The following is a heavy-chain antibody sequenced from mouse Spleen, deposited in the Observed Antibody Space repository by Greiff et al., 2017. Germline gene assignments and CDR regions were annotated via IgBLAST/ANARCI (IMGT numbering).Heavy chain of an antibody. Sequence: VQLQQSGAELVRPGASVTLSCKASGYTFTDYEMHWVKQTPVHGLEWIGAIDPETGGTAYNQKFKGKAILTADKSSSTAYMELRSLTSEDSAVYYCTRESDGYYYYAMDYWGQGTSVTVSS. J-gene: IGHJ4*01. CDR3: TRESDGYYYYAMDY. V-gene: IGHV1-15*01. CDR1: GYTFTDYE. CDR2: IDPETGGT. D-gene: IGHD2-3*01.